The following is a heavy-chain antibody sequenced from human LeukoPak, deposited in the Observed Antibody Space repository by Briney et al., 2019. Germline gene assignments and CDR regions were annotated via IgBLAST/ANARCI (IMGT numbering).Heavy chain of an antibody. CDR3: ARGYRSGTMSPFFDY. CDR2: IRSKAYGGTT. J-gene: IGHJ4*02. CDR1: GFTFGDYT. Sequence: PGGSLRLSCKGSGFTFGDYTVSWVRQAPGKGLQRVSFIRSKAYGGTTEYAASVKGRFTISRDDSKSIAYLQMNSLKTEDTAVYYCARGYRSGTMSPFFDYWGQGTLVTASS. V-gene: IGHV3-49*04. D-gene: IGHD1-7*01.